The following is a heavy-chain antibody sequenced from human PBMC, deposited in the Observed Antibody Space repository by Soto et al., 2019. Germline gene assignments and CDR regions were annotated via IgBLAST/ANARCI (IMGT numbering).Heavy chain of an antibody. V-gene: IGHV5-51*01. CDR3: AASIFYYGMDV. Sequence: GESLKLSCNGSGYTFTNYWIGWVRQMPGKGLEWMGIIYPGDSDTKYNPSFQGQVTISADKSITTTYLRWTSLKASDTAIYYCAASIFYYGMDVWGQGTTVTVSS. CDR2: IYPGDSDT. J-gene: IGHJ6*02. CDR1: GYTFTNYW.